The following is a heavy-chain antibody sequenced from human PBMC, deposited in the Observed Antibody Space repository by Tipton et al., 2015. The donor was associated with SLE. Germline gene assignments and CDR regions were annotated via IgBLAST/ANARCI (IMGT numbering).Heavy chain of an antibody. D-gene: IGHD5-12*01. CDR1: GFTFSSYS. CDR2: ISSSSSYI. CDR3: ARDAGYSGYAQ. J-gene: IGHJ4*02. V-gene: IGHV3-21*01. Sequence: SLRLSCAASGFTFSSYSMNWVRQAPGKGLEWVSSISSSSSYIYYAASVKGRFTISRDNAKNSLYLQMNSLRAEDTAVYYCARDAGYSGYAQWGQGTLVTVSS.